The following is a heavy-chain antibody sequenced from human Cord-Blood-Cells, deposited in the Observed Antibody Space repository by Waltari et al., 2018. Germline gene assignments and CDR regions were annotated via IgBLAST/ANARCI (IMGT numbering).Heavy chain of an antibody. CDR3: ARTMGYYDSSGYYY. CDR1: GGSFSGYY. V-gene: IGHV4-34*01. Sequence: QVQLQQWCAGLLKPSETLSLTCAVYGGSFSGYYWSWIRQPPGKGLEWIGEINHSGSTNYNPSLKSRVTISVDTAKNQFCLKLSSVTAADTAVYYCARTMGYYDSSGYYYWGQGTLVTVSS. J-gene: IGHJ4*02. D-gene: IGHD3-22*01. CDR2: INHSGST.